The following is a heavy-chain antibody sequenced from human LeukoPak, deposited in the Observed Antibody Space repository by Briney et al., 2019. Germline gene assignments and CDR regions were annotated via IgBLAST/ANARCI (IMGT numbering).Heavy chain of an antibody. CDR2: IKSKTDGGTT. Sequence: GGSLRLSCAASGFTFSNAWMSWVRQAPGKGLEWVGRIKSKTDGGTTDYAAPVKGRFTISRDDSKNTLYLQMNSLKTEDTAVYYCTTRYSGYDWADYWGQGTLVTVSS. CDR3: TTRYSGYDWADY. CDR1: GFTFSNAW. V-gene: IGHV3-15*01. J-gene: IGHJ4*02. D-gene: IGHD5-12*01.